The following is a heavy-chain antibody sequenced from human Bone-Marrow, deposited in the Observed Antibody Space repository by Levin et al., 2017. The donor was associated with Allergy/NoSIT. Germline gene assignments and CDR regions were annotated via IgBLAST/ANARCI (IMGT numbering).Heavy chain of an antibody. CDR3: ARSTVTGIASVGDDAFDI. Sequence: GSLRLSCAVSGGSISSNWWSWVRQPPGKGLEWIGEIYHSGGTNYNPSLKSRLTMSVDKSRNYFSLKLNSVTAADTAVYYCARSTVTGIASVGDDAFDIWGPGTMVTVSS. CDR1: GGSISSNW. V-gene: IGHV4-4*02. D-gene: IGHD6-13*01. CDR2: IYHSGGT. J-gene: IGHJ3*02.